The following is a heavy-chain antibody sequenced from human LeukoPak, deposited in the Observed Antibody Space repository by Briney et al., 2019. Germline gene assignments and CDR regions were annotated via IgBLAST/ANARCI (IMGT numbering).Heavy chain of an antibody. Sequence: SETLSLTCIVSGGSISSYWSWIRQPAGKGLEWIGRIYISGSANYNPSLKSRVTISVDTSKKQFSLKLSSVTAADTAVYYCAREKIGYYDGSGRGWFDPWGQGTLVTVSS. CDR3: AREKIGYYDGSGRGWFDP. V-gene: IGHV4-4*07. D-gene: IGHD3-22*01. CDR2: IYISGSA. CDR1: GGSISSY. J-gene: IGHJ5*02.